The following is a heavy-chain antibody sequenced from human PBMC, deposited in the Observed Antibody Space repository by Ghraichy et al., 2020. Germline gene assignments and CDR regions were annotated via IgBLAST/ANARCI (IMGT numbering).Heavy chain of an antibody. D-gene: IGHD3-22*01. Sequence: SETLSLTCTVSGVSISTYYWAWIRQPAGGGLEWIGRVYTSGTTFYSPSLKSRVTMSVDTSKSQFSLKLRSVTAADTAVYYCARDSTYYYDSSGRTLDYWGQGTLVTVSS. CDR3: ARDSTYYYDSSGRTLDY. CDR1: GVSISTYY. J-gene: IGHJ4*02. CDR2: VYTSGTT. V-gene: IGHV4-4*07.